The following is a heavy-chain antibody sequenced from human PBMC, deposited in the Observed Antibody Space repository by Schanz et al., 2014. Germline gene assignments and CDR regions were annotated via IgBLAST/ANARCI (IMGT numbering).Heavy chain of an antibody. Sequence: EVQLLESGGGLVQPGGSLRLSCAASGFTFSIYGMSWVRQAPGKGLEWVSSISSSGLYTFYADLAGGRFTISRDDAKNSLLLEMNNLRTEDTAVYFCARDSKKQLVDSKDYYYGMDVWGQGTTVTVSS. J-gene: IGHJ6*02. D-gene: IGHD6-13*01. CDR2: ISSSGLYT. V-gene: IGHV3-21*01. CDR3: ARDSKKQLVDSKDYYYGMDV. CDR1: GFTFSIYG.